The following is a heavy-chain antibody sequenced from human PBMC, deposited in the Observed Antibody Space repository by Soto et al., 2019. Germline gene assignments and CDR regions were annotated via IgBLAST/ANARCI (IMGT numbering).Heavy chain of an antibody. CDR2: ISASGGST. J-gene: IGHJ4*02. CDR3: ARESEDLTSNFDY. Sequence: GGSLRLSCAASAFTFSSFSMAWVRQAPGKGLEWVSVISASGGSTWYADSVKGRFTISRDNSKNTLSLQMNSLRAEDTALYYFARESEDLTSNFDYWGQGTLVTVSS. V-gene: IGHV3-23*01. CDR1: AFTFSSFS.